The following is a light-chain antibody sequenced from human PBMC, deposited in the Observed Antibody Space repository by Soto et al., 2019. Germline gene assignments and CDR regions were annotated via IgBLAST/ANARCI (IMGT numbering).Light chain of an antibody. J-gene: IGLJ1*01. CDR1: SSDVGGYNY. Sequence: QSALTQPASVSGSPGQSITISCTGTSSDVGGYNYVSWYQQHPGKAPKLMIYEVSNWPSGVSNRFSGSKSGNTASLTISGLQAEDEADYYCSSYTSSSTKVFGTGTKLTVL. CDR3: SSYTSSSTKV. V-gene: IGLV2-14*01. CDR2: EVS.